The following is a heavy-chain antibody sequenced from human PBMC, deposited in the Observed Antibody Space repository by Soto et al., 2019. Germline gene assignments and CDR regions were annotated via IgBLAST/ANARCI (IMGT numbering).Heavy chain of an antibody. V-gene: IGHV1-46*01. Sequence: QVQLVQSGAEVKSPGTSVKLSCQTSGYTFVDYSIHWVRQAPGQGFEYPGLIDPGTGTSDSAQKIQGRVSMTSDASTSTVFMELNNLRSEDTAVYYCTRLSRVTFIVNWGQGTLVTVSS. J-gene: IGHJ4*02. CDR2: IDPGTGTS. CDR1: GYTFVDYS. D-gene: IGHD3-16*02. CDR3: TRLSRVTFIVN.